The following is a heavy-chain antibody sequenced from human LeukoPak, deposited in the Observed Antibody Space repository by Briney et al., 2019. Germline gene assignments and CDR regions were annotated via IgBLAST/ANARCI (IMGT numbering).Heavy chain of an antibody. V-gene: IGHV1-2*02. Sequence: XHXVXXAPGXGLXWMGWINPNSGGTNYAQKFQGRVTMTRDTSISTAYMELSRLRSDDTAVYYCARGDYSEYFQHWGQGTLVTVSS. D-gene: IGHD4-17*01. J-gene: IGHJ1*01. CDR3: ARGDYSEYFQH. CDR2: INPNSGGT.